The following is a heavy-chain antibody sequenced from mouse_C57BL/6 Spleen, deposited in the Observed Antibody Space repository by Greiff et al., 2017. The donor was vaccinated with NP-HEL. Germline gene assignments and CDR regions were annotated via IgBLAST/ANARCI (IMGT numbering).Heavy chain of an antibody. CDR1: GFTFSDAW. CDR2: IRNKANNHAT. Sequence: EVQVVESGGGLVQPGGSMKLSCAASGFTFSDAWMDWVRQSPEKGLAWVAEIRNKANNHATYDDESVKGRFTISRVDSKSRVYLQMNCLRAEDTGIYYCTRQEKRAMDYWGQGTSVTVSS. V-gene: IGHV6-6*01. J-gene: IGHJ4*01. CDR3: TRQEKRAMDY.